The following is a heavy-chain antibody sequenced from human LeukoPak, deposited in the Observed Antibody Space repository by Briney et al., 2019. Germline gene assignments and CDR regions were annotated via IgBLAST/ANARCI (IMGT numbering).Heavy chain of an antibody. V-gene: IGHV3-30*02. CDR1: GFTFSSYG. CDR3: AKDFDPYDSSGF. CDR2: IRYDGSNK. J-gene: IGHJ4*02. Sequence: GGSLRLSCAASGFTFSSYGMHWVHQAPGKGLEWVAFIRYDGSNKYYADSVKGRFTISRDNSKNTLYLQMNSLRAEDTAVYYCAKDFDPYDSSGFWGQGTLVTVSS. D-gene: IGHD3-22*01.